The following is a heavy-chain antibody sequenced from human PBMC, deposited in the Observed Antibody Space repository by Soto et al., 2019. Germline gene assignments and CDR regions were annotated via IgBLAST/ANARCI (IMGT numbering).Heavy chain of an antibody. CDR1: GLSLSTSGEA. D-gene: IGHD3-10*02. V-gene: IGHV2-5*02. CDR3: ANHVSTSPAGWFAP. J-gene: IGHJ5*02. CDR2: IYWDDDK. Sequence: QITLKESGPTLVKPTQTLTLTCTFSGLSLSTSGEAVGWIRQPPGKALDWLALIYWDDDKRYNPTLKTRLTITKDTSKNQVVLTLTNMDPVDTAKYYCANHVSTSPAGWFAPWGQGILVPLSS.